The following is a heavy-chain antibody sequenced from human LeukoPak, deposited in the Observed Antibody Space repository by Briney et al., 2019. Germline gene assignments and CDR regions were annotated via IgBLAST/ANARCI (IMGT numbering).Heavy chain of an antibody. CDR2: IYYSGST. Sequence: SETLSLTCTVSGGSMSTYYWSWIRQTPGKGLEWIGYIYYSGSTNYNPSLKSRVTISVDTSKNQLSLKVNSVTAADTAVYYCARGTHSSSPIPLDYWGQGARVTVSS. V-gene: IGHV4-59*01. J-gene: IGHJ4*02. CDR3: ARGTHSSSPIPLDY. D-gene: IGHD6-6*01. CDR1: GGSMSTYY.